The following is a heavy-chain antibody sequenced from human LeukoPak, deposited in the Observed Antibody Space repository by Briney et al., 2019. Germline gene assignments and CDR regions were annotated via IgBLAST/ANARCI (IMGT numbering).Heavy chain of an antibody. CDR3: AREVIGYSNIDY. J-gene: IGHJ4*02. CDR2: INAGNGNT. D-gene: IGHD6-13*01. CDR1: GYTFTSYA. Sequence: GASVKVSCKTSGYTFTSYAMHWVRQAPGQRLEWMGWINAGNGNTKYSQRFQGRVTITRDTSASTAYMELSSLRSEDTAVYYCAREVIGYSNIDYWGQGTLVTVSS. V-gene: IGHV1-3*01.